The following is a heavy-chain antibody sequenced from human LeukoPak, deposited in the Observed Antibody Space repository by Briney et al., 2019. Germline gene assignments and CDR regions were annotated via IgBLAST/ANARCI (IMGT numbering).Heavy chain of an antibody. CDR3: ARRGYFEFWSGYFQRLEGWFDP. V-gene: IGHV3-7*01. D-gene: IGHD3-3*01. Sequence: PGGSLRLSCVASGFRLSTYWMSWVRQAPGKGLEWVANIKQDGSEKYYVDSVKGRFTVSRDNAKNSLYLEMNSLRAEDTAVYYCARRGYFEFWSGYFQRLEGWFDPWGQGTLVTVSP. J-gene: IGHJ5*02. CDR2: IKQDGSEK. CDR1: GFRLSTYW.